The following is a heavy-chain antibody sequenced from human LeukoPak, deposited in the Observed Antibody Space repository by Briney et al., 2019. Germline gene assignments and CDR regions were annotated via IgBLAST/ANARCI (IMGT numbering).Heavy chain of an antibody. CDR1: GFTFSAFW. CDR2: INSDGSST. J-gene: IGHJ4*02. D-gene: IGHD3-22*01. Sequence: GGSLRLSCAASGFTFSAFWMHWVRQAPGKGLVWVSRINSDGSSTTYADSVKGRFTVSRDNAKNTLYLQMDSLRAEDSAVYYCARGLVHDTSGYYSDYRGQGILVTVSS. CDR3: ARGLVHDTSGYYSDY. V-gene: IGHV3-74*01.